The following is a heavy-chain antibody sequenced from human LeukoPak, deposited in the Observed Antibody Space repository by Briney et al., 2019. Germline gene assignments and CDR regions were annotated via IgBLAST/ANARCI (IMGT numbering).Heavy chain of an antibody. Sequence: GASVKVSCKASGYTFTSYGISWVRQAPGQGLEWMGWISAYNGNTNYAQKLQGRVTMITDTSTSTAYMELRSLRSDDTAVYYYARDRFGENWFDPWGQGTLVTVSS. V-gene: IGHV1-18*01. J-gene: IGHJ5*02. CDR1: GYTFTSYG. D-gene: IGHD3-10*01. CDR2: ISAYNGNT. CDR3: ARDRFGENWFDP.